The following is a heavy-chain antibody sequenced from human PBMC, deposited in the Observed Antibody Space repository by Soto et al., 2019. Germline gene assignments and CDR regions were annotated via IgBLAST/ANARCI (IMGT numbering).Heavy chain of an antibody. J-gene: IGHJ4*02. CDR3: AKRVYGDYVWFDY. CDR1: GFSFSDDA. Sequence: EVQLLESGGGLVQPGGSLRLCCAASGFSFSDDAMSWVRQAPGKGLEWVSIISGDAGSTKYADSVKGRFTISRVNSKNTVYLQMNSLRAEDTAVYYCAKRVYGDYVWFDYWGQGTLVTVSS. D-gene: IGHD4-17*01. CDR2: ISGDAGST. V-gene: IGHV3-23*01.